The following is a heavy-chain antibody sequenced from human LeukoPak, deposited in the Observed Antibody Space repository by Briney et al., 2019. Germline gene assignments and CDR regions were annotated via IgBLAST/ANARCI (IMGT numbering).Heavy chain of an antibody. V-gene: IGHV3-21*01. CDR2: ISSSSSYI. J-gene: IGHJ4*02. CDR3: ARVNNWNPFDY. Sequence: GGSLRLSCAASGFTFSSYSMNWVRQAPGKGLEWFSSISSSSSYIYYADSVKGRFTISRDNAKNSLYLQMNSLRAEDTAVYYCARVNNWNPFDYWGQGTLVTVSS. D-gene: IGHD1-20*01. CDR1: GFTFSSYS.